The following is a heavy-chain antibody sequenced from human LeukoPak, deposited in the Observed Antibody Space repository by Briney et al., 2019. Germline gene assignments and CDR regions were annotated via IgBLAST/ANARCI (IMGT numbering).Heavy chain of an antibody. Sequence: ASVKVSCKASGYTFTSYDINWVRQATGQGLEWMGWMNPNSGNTGYAQKFQGRVAMTRNTSISTAYVELSSLRSEDTAVYYCARHSGGYDRRGFDPWGQGTLVTVSS. CDR1: GYTFTSYD. CDR3: ARHSGGYDRRGFDP. CDR2: MNPNSGNT. V-gene: IGHV1-8*01. D-gene: IGHD5-12*01. J-gene: IGHJ5*02.